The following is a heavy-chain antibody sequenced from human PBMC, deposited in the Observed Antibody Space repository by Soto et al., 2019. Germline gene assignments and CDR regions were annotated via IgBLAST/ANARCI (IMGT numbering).Heavy chain of an antibody. J-gene: IGHJ6*02. CDR2: ISSSSSTI. Sequence: DVQLVESGGGLVQPGGSLRLSCAASGFTFSSYSMNWVRQAPGKGLEWVSYISSSSSTIYDADSVKGRFTLSRDNAKNSLYLQMNSLRDEDTAVYYCARGRSYPNYYYYYGMDVWGQGTTVTVSS. D-gene: IGHD1-26*01. CDR1: GFTFSSYS. CDR3: ARGRSYPNYYYYYGMDV. V-gene: IGHV3-48*02.